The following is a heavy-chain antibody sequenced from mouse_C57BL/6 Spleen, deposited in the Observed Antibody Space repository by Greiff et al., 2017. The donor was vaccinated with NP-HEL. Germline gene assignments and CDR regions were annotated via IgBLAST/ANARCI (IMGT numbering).Heavy chain of an antibody. CDR3: ARYGSSFFDY. J-gene: IGHJ2*01. Sequence: DVKLVESEGGLVQPGSSMKLSCTASGFTFSDYYMAWVRQVPEKGLEWVANINYDGSSTYYLDSLKSRFIISRDNAKNILYLQMSSLKSEDTATYYCARYGSSFFDYWGQGTTLTVSS. CDR2: INYDGSST. CDR1: GFTFSDYY. D-gene: IGHD1-1*01. V-gene: IGHV5-16*01.